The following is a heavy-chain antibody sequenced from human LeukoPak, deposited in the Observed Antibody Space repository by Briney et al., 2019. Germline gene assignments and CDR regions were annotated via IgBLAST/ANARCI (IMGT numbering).Heavy chain of an antibody. D-gene: IGHD3-10*01. J-gene: IGHJ6*02. CDR3: AKNQRAGAYYYSLYGMDV. CDR1: GFTLSSYA. CDR2: ISGSGGST. V-gene: IGHV3-23*01. Sequence: GGSLRLSCAASGFTLSSYAVSWVRQAPGKGLEWVSGISGSGGSTHYADSVKGRFTISRDNSKNTLYLQMNSLRAEDTAVYYCAKNQRAGAYYYSLYGMDVWGQGTTVTVSS.